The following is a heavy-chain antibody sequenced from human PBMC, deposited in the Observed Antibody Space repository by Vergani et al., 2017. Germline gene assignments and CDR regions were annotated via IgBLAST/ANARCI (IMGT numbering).Heavy chain of an antibody. Sequence: QVQLVESGGGVVQRGGSLRLSCATSGFTLSNYDMQWIRQGPGKGLEFVAFIQFDGSNQYYADSVKGRFTLSRDNSKSTMYLQMNSLRDEDTGVYYCARDLRLLYNRFDPWGQGTLVTLSS. CDR3: ARDLRLLYNRFDP. J-gene: IGHJ5*02. D-gene: IGHD1-14*01. V-gene: IGHV3-30*02. CDR1: GFTLSNYD. CDR2: IQFDGSNQ.